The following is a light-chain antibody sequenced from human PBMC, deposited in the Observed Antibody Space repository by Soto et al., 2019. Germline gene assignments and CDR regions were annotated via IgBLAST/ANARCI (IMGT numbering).Light chain of an antibody. CDR3: QQSYSTPRT. CDR1: QDISNY. CDR2: DAS. Sequence: DIQMTQSPSSLSASVGDRVTITCQASQDISNYLNWYQQKPGKAPKLLIYDASNLETGVPSRFSGSGSGTDFTLTISSLQPEDFATYHCQQSYSTPRTFGQGTKVDIK. V-gene: IGKV1-39*01. J-gene: IGKJ1*01.